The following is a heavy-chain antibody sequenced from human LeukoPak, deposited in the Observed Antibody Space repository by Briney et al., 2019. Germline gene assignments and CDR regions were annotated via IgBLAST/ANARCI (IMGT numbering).Heavy chain of an antibody. V-gene: IGHV3-30*04. CDR3: ARDRVGGSGWYYFDY. Sequence: GRSLRLSCAASGFTLSSNATHWVRQAPGKGLEWVALISYDGNNKYYADSVKGRFTISRDNSKNTLYLQMNSLRAEDTAVYYCARDRVGGSGWYYFDYWGQGTLVTVSS. CDR2: ISYDGNNK. J-gene: IGHJ4*02. D-gene: IGHD6-19*01. CDR1: GFTLSSNA.